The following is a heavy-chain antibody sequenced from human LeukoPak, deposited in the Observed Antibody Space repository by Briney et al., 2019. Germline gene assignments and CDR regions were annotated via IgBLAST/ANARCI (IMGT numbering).Heavy chain of an antibody. J-gene: IGHJ4*02. CDR2: IWYDGADK. V-gene: IGHV3-33*06. CDR1: GFTFSAYA. D-gene: IGHD2-8*02. CDR3: AKTALYWSFEY. Sequence: GGSLRLSCAASGFTFSAYAMHWVRQAPGKGLEWVAIIWYDGADKYYADSVKGRFTVSRDNSKSTLFLQMNSLRVEDTAMYYCAKTALYWSFEYWGQGTLVTVSS.